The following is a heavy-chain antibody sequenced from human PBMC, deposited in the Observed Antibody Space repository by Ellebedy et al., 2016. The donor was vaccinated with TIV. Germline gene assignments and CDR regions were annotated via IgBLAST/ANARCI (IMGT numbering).Heavy chain of an antibody. CDR2: IKQDGSEK. CDR1: GFTFSSYW. Sequence: GESLKISXAASGFTFSSYWMSWVRQAPGKGLEWVANIKQDGSEKYYVDSVKGRFTISRDNAKNSLYLQMNSLRAEDTAVYYCARAGIAVAGLAPDYWGQGTLVTVSS. D-gene: IGHD6-19*01. J-gene: IGHJ4*02. V-gene: IGHV3-7*01. CDR3: ARAGIAVAGLAPDY.